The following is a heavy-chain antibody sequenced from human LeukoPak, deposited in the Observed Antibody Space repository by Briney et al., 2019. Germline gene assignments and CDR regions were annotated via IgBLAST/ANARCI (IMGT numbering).Heavy chain of an antibody. J-gene: IGHJ5*02. CDR3: ARDRFSGSHRTNWFDP. Sequence: ASVKVSCKASGYTFTSYGISWVRQAPGQGLEWMGWISAYNGNTNYAQKLQGRVTMTTDTSTSTAYMELRSLRSDDTAVYYCARDRFSGSHRTNWFDPWGQGTLVTVSS. D-gene: IGHD1-26*01. CDR1: GYTFTSYG. CDR2: ISAYNGNT. V-gene: IGHV1-18*01.